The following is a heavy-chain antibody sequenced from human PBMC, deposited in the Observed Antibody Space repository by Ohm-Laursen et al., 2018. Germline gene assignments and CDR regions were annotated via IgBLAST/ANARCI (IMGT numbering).Heavy chain of an antibody. CDR1: GGSVSSGSYY. J-gene: IGHJ4*02. Sequence: SETLSLTCTVSGGSVSSGSYYWSWVRQPPGKGLEWIGYIYNYNPSLKSRVIISVDMSKNQFSLKLSSVTAADTAVYYCARGRGSFDYWGQGTLVTVSS. CDR3: ARGRGSFDY. CDR2: IY. V-gene: IGHV4-61*01. D-gene: IGHD1-26*01.